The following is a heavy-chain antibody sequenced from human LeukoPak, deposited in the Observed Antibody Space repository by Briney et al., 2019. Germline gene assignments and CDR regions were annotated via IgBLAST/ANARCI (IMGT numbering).Heavy chain of an antibody. CDR2: IIPILGIA. CDR3: ASANVVEIRYYFDY. Sequence: ASVKVSCKASGGTFSSYAISWVRQAPGQGLEWMGRIIPILGIANYAQKFQGRVAITADKSTSTAYMELSSLRSEDTAVYYCASANVVEIRYYFDYWGQGTLVTVSS. CDR1: GGTFSSYA. V-gene: IGHV1-69*04. D-gene: IGHD2-15*01. J-gene: IGHJ4*02.